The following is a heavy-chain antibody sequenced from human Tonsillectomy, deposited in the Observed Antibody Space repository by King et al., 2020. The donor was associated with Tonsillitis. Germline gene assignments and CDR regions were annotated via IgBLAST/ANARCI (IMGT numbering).Heavy chain of an antibody. J-gene: IGHJ4*02. V-gene: IGHV3-48*03. D-gene: IGHD4-17*01. CDR1: GFTFSSYE. Sequence: VQLVESGGGLVQPGGSLRLSCAASGFTFSSYEMNWVRQAPVTGLEWLSFIGESGSTVRYADSVKGRFTLSRDNTKNSVYLQMSSLRAEDTAVYYCVRDESGDYDFDYWGQGILVTVSS. CDR3: VRDESGDYDFDY. CDR2: IGESGSTV.